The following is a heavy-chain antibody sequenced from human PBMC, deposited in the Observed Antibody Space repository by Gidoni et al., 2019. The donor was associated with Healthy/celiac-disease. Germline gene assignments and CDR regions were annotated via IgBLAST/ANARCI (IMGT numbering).Heavy chain of an antibody. CDR2: IYSSGST. J-gene: IGHJ5*02. Sequence: QVQLQESGPGLVKPSETLSLTCPVSGGSVSRGSYYWSWIRQPPGKGLEWIGNIYSSGSTNYNPSLKRRVTISVDTSKNQFSLKLSSVTAADTAVYYCARGPASGSYAGNWFDPWGQGTLVTVSS. CDR3: ARGPASGSYAGNWFDP. CDR1: GGSVSRGSYY. V-gene: IGHV4-61*01. D-gene: IGHD1-26*01.